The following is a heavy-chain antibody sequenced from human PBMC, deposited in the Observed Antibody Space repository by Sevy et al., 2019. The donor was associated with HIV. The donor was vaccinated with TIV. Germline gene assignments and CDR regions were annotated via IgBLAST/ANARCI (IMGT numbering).Heavy chain of an antibody. CDR1: GFTFSSYG. CDR3: ARVRITIFGVVPGYYGMDV. V-gene: IGHV3-33*01. Sequence: GGSLRLSCAASGFTFSSYGMHWVRQAPGKGLEWVAVIWYDGSNKYYADSVKGRFTISRDNSKKTLYLQMNSLRAEDTAVYYCARVRITIFGVVPGYYGMDVWGQGTTVTVSS. J-gene: IGHJ6*02. D-gene: IGHD3-3*01. CDR2: IWYDGSNK.